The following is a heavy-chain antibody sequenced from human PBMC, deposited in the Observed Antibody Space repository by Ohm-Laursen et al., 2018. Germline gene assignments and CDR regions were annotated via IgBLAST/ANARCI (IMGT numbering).Heavy chain of an antibody. Sequence: SLRLSCAASGFTFSDYYMSWIRQAPGKGLEWVSYISSSGGTIYYADSVKGRFTISRDNAKNSLFLQMNSLRAEDTAVYYCARGSGFTIIVAGYFDYWGQGTLVTVSS. CDR2: ISSSGGTI. V-gene: IGHV3-11*04. J-gene: IGHJ4*02. D-gene: IGHD3-22*01. CDR3: ARGSGFTIIVAGYFDY. CDR1: GFTFSDYY.